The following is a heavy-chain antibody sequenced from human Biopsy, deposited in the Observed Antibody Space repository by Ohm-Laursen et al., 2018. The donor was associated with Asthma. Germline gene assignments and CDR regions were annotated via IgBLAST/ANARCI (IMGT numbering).Heavy chain of an antibody. Sequence: SLRLSCAASGFKFDEYTMHWVRQAPGKGLEWVAVISYDGSNKYYADSVKGRFTISRDNSKNTLYLQMNSLRGDDTAVYYCARTFHFWSPYHAEHYQLWGQGTLVTVSS. V-gene: IGHV3-30-3*01. CDR2: ISYDGSNK. J-gene: IGHJ1*01. CDR3: ARTFHFWSPYHAEHYQL. CDR1: GFKFDEYT. D-gene: IGHD3-3*02.